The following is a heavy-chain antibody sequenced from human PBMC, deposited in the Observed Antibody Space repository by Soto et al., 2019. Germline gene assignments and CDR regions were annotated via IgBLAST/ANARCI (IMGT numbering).Heavy chain of an antibody. CDR3: AKGPDGSGYYHNWFDS. J-gene: IGHJ5*01. Sequence: VHLLASGGALVQPGGSLALSCAASGFSFSDYAMSWVRQAPGKGLEWVSSISRTGDSAYYADSVKGRFAISRDRSKNRLSLQMNSLRVEDTAVYYCAKGPDGSGYYHNWFDSWGQGTLSTVSS. D-gene: IGHD3-22*01. CDR1: GFSFSDYA. V-gene: IGHV3-23*01. CDR2: ISRTGDSA.